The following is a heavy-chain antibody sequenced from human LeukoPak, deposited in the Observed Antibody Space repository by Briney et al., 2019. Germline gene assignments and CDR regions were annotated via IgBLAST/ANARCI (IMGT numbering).Heavy chain of an antibody. D-gene: IGHD6-19*01. V-gene: IGHV4-61*09. CDR1: GGSISSGTYY. J-gene: IGHJ3*02. CDR2: IHYTGST. CDR3: ARALIAVASYDRAFDI. Sequence: TSQTPSLTCTVSGGSISSGTYYWTWIRQPAGKGLEWIGYIHYTGSTNYNPSLRSRVTISVDTSKNHFSLRLSSVTAADTAVYYCARALIAVASYDRAFDIWGQGTMVTVSS.